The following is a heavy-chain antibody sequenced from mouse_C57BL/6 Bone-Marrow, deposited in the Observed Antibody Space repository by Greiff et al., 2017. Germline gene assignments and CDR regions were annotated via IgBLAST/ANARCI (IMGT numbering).Heavy chain of an antibody. J-gene: IGHJ4*01. CDR3: AREDGYYIYYYAMDD. V-gene: IGHV1-64*01. CDR1: GYTFTSYW. D-gene: IGHD2-3*01. CDR2: IHPNSGST. Sequence: QVQLQQPGAELVKPGASVKLSCKASGYTFTSYWMHWVKQRPGQGLEWIGMIHPNSGSTNYNEKFKSKATLTVDKSSSTAYMQLSSLTSEDSAVYYCAREDGYYIYYYAMDDWGQGTSVTVAS.